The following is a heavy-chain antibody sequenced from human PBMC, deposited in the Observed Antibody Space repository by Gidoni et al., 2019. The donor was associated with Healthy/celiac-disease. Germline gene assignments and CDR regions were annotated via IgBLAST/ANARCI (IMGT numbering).Heavy chain of an antibody. J-gene: IGHJ4*02. CDR2: IYSGGST. CDR1: GFTVSSNY. D-gene: IGHD1-1*01. V-gene: IGHV3-66*01. Sequence: EVQLVESGGGLVQPGGSLRLSCAASGFTVSSNYMSWVRQAPGKGLEWVSVIYSGGSTYYAASVKGRFTISRDNSKNTLYLQMNSLRAEDTAVYYCARDIRYEPQATTQDYWGQGTLVTVSS. CDR3: ARDIRYEPQATTQDY.